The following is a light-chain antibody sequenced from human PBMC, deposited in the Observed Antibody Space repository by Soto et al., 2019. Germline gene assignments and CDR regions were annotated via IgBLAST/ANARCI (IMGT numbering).Light chain of an antibody. CDR1: QSVSSNY. V-gene: IGKV3-20*01. CDR2: GAS. J-gene: IGKJ1*01. CDR3: QQYGSLSWT. Sequence: DIVLTQSPGTLSLSPGERATLSCRASQSVSSNYLAWYQQKPGQAPRLLIHGASTRATGVPDRFSGSGSGTDFTLTISRLVPEDFAVYHCQQYGSLSWTFGQVTKV.